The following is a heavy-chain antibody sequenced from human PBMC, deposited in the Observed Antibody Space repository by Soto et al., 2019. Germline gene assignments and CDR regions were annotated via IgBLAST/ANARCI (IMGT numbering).Heavy chain of an antibody. V-gene: IGHV1-8*01. J-gene: IGHJ3*02. Sequence: QVQLVQSGAEVKKPGASVKVSCKASGYTFTSYDINWVRQATGQGLEWMGWMNPNSGNTGYAQKFQGRVTMTRNTYISTAHMELSSLRSEDTAVYYCARGINYYDSGDDAFDIWGQGTMVTVSS. CDR2: MNPNSGNT. CDR1: GYTFTSYD. CDR3: ARGINYYDSGDDAFDI. D-gene: IGHD3-10*01.